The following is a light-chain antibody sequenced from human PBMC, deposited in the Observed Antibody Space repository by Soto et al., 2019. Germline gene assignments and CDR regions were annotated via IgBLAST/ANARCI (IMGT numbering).Light chain of an antibody. J-gene: IGKJ1*01. V-gene: IGKV1-12*01. CDR1: QGINSW. Sequence: DIQMTQSPSSVSASVGARVTMTCRASQGINSWLAWYQQKTGKAPKLLIYAASNLQSGVPSRFSGSGSGKDFTITSSSLQPEDFATYYCQQANSFPWTFGQGTKVDIK. CDR2: AAS. CDR3: QQANSFPWT.